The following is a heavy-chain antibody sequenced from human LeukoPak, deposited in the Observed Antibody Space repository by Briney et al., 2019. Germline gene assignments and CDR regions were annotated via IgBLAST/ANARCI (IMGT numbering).Heavy chain of an antibody. D-gene: IGHD2-2*01. CDR3: ARIGVVPAAYAFDY. V-gene: IGHV3-30*03. Sequence: GGSLRLSCAASGFTFSNYVMTWVRQAPGKGLEWVALISLDGSSKDYADSVKGRFTISRDNSKNTLYLQMNSLRAEDTAVYYCARIGVVPAAYAFDYWGQGTLVTVSS. CDR2: ISLDGSSK. J-gene: IGHJ4*02. CDR1: GFTFSNYV.